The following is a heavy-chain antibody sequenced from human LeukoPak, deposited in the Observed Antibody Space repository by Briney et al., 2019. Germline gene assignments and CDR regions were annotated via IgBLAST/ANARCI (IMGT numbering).Heavy chain of an antibody. CDR3: ARDRTIFGVVLEVQDAFDI. CDR1: GYTFTGYY. V-gene: IGHV1-2*02. D-gene: IGHD3-3*01. Sequence: ASVKVSCKASGYTFTGYYMHWVRQAPGQGLERMGWINPNSGGTNYAQKFQGRVTMTRDTSISTAYMELSRLRSDDTAVYYCARDRTIFGVVLEVQDAFDIWGQGTMVTVSS. J-gene: IGHJ3*02. CDR2: INPNSGGT.